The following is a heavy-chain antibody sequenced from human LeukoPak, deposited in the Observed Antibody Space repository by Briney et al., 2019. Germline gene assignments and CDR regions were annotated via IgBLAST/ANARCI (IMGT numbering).Heavy chain of an antibody. D-gene: IGHD6-13*01. V-gene: IGHV3-74*01. J-gene: IGHJ4*02. CDR1: GFTFSTYW. Sequence: GGSLRLSCVASGFTFSTYWMYWVRQAPGKGLVWVSRISGDGSITSYADSVKGRFTISRDNAKNTVVLQMNSLRAEDTAVYYCARMSGILWGQGTLVTLSS. CDR3: ARMSGIL. CDR2: ISGDGSIT.